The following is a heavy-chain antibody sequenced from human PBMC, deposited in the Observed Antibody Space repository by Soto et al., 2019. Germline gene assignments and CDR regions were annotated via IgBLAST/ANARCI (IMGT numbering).Heavy chain of an antibody. J-gene: IGHJ3*01. V-gene: IGHV1-69*02. CDR2: IIPMLGVR. CDR1: GGTFSTYS. Sequence: QVQLVQSGAEVKKPGSSVKVSCKDSGGTFSTYSMFWVRQAPGQGLEWMGRIIPMLGVRNYVQRSQDRATIMADKPKATDHMELSSLRSEDTALYYCTIGSWSGEVFDLWCQGTMVTV. D-gene: IGHD2-21*01. CDR3: TIGSWSGEVFDL.